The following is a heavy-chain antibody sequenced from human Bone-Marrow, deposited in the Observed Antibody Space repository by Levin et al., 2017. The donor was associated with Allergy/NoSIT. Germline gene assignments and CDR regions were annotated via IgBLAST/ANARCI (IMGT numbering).Heavy chain of an antibody. CDR2: INQDGSEK. D-gene: IGHD1-1*01. J-gene: IGHJ4*02. Sequence: GGSLRLSCAASGFIFNSHWMSWVRQAPGKGLEWVANINQDGSEKHYVDSVKGRFTISIDNAENSLYLQINSLRAEDTALYYVARDGVATGIYFDYWGQGALITVSS. V-gene: IGHV3-7*01. CDR3: ARDGVATGIYFDY. CDR1: GFIFNSHW.